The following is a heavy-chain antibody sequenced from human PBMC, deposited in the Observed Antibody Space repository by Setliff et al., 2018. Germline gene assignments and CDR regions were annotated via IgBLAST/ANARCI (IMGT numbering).Heavy chain of an antibody. CDR1: DVSISSSSFY. D-gene: IGHD3-3*01. V-gene: IGHV4-39*07. CDR3: ASHPRVTIFGVVAFDY. Sequence: SETLSLTCTVSDVSISSSSFYWAWIRQPPGKGLEWIGEINHSGSTKYNPSLKSRVTISVDTSKNQFSLKLNSVTAADTAVYYCASHPRVTIFGVVAFDYWGQGILVTVSS. CDR2: INHSGST. J-gene: IGHJ4*02.